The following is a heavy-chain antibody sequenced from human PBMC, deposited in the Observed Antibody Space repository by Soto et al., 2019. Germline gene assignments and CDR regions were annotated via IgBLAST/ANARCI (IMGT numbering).Heavy chain of an antibody. CDR2: INPSGGSP. Sequence: ASVKVSRKASGYTFTSYYIHRVREAPGQGLEWMGIINPSGGSPTYAQRFQGRVTMTRDTSTGTVYMDLSSLRSEDTAVYYCARGYLSTVTTYGYFDYWGQGNLVTGS. V-gene: IGHV1-46*03. J-gene: IGHJ4*02. D-gene: IGHD4-17*01. CDR3: ARGYLSTVTTYGYFDY. CDR1: GYTFTSYY.